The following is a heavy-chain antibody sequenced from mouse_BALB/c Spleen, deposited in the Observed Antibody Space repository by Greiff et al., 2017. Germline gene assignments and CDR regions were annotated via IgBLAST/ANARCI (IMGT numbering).Heavy chain of an antibody. CDR1: GYTFTDYE. CDR3: TIYDGYFGAMDY. J-gene: IGHJ4*01. V-gene: IGHV1-15*01. D-gene: IGHD2-3*01. Sequence: VKLVESGAELVRPGASVTLSCKASGYTFTDYEMHWVKQTPVHGLEWIGAIDPETGGTAYNQKFKGKATLTADKSSSTAYMELRSLTSEDSAVYYCTIYDGYFGAMDYWGQGTSVTVSS. CDR2: IDPETGGT.